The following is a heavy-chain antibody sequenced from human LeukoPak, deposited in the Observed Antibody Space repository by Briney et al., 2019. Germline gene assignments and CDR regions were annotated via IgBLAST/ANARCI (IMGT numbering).Heavy chain of an antibody. CDR3: ARARYSSSWYDYYYGMDV. D-gene: IGHD6-13*01. V-gene: IGHV4-30-2*01. Sequence: SETLSLTCAVSGGSISSGGYSWSWIRQPPGKGLEWIGYIYHSGSTYYNPSLKSRVTISVDTSKNQFSLKLSSVTAADTAVYYCARARYSSSWYDYYYGMDVWGQGTTVTVSS. CDR1: GGSISSGGYS. CDR2: IYHSGST. J-gene: IGHJ6*02.